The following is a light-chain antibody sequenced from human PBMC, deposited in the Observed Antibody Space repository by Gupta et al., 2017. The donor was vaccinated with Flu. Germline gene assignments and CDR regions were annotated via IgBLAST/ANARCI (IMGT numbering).Light chain of an antibody. V-gene: IGKV1-33*01. CDR3: QHEETVPHT. CDR2: AAS. Sequence: DIQMTQSPSSLSASVGDRVTITCQASQDISNHLNWYQLKPGRAPKLLIYAASNLETGVTSRFSGGGQGTDFACTITTLQPEDIATYFCQHEETVPHTFGGGTKVEI. CDR1: QDISNH. J-gene: IGKJ4*01.